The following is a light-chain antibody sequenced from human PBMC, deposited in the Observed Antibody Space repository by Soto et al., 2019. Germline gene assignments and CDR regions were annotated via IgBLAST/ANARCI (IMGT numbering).Light chain of an antibody. CDR1: QTVYNN. V-gene: IGKV3-15*01. J-gene: IGKJ4*01. CDR2: GAS. Sequence: EIVMTQSPATLSVSPGERATLSCRASQTVYNNLAWYQQKPGQPPRLLIYGASARATGIPDRFSGSGSGTEFTLTISSLQSEDFAVYYCQQYSNWPLTFGGGTKVEIK. CDR3: QQYSNWPLT.